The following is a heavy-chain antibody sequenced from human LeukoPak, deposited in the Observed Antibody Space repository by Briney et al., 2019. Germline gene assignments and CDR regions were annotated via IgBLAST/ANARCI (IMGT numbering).Heavy chain of an antibody. Sequence: PGGSLRLSCAASGFTFSSYGMHWVRQAPGKGLEWVAVISYDGSNKYYADSVKGRFTISRDNSKNTLYLQMNSLRAEDTAVYYCARDLPYDYVWGSYRQYGMDVWGQGTTVTVSS. CDR3: ARDLPYDYVWGSYRQYGMDV. CDR1: GFTFSSYG. D-gene: IGHD3-16*02. V-gene: IGHV3-30*03. CDR2: ISYDGSNK. J-gene: IGHJ6*02.